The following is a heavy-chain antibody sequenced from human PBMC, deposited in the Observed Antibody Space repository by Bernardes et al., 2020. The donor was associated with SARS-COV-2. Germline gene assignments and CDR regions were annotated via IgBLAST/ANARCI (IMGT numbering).Heavy chain of an antibody. CDR2: IYYSGST. V-gene: IGHV4-59*08. Sequence: SETLSLTCTVSGGSLSYYYWSWIRQSPGKGLEWIGYIYYSGSTNYNPSLKSRVTISVDTSKNQFSLKLSSVTAADTAVYYCASLVGSDSSSWYYYFSGAVDVWGQGTTVTVSS. CDR1: GGSLSYYY. CDR3: ASLVGSDSSSWYYYFSGAVDV. J-gene: IGHJ6*02. D-gene: IGHD6-13*01.